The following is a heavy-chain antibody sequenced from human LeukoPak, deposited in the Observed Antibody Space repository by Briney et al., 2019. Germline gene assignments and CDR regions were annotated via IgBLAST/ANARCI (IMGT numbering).Heavy chain of an antibody. CDR3: ASLFTSGYNPLWFDP. D-gene: IGHD3-3*01. CDR2: IIPIFGTA. Sequence: ASVKVSCKASGGTFSSYAISWVRQAPGQGLEWMGGIIPIFGTANYAQKFQSRVTITADESTSTAYMELSSLRSEDTAVYYCASLFTSGYNPLWFDPWGQGTLVTLSS. CDR1: GGTFSSYA. J-gene: IGHJ5*02. V-gene: IGHV1-69*13.